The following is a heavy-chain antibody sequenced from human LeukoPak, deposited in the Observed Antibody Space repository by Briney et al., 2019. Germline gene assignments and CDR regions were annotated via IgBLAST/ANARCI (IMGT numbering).Heavy chain of an antibody. CDR2: IYYSGRT. D-gene: IGHD4-17*01. J-gene: IGHJ5*02. V-gene: IGHV4-59*01. CDR3: ARESMVYGDYVGGWFDP. CDR1: GGSISSYY. Sequence: SETLSLTCTVSGGSISSYYWSWIRQPPGKGLEWIGYIYYSGRTNYNPSLKSRVTISVDTSKNQFSLKLSSVTAADTAVYYCARESMVYGDYVGGWFDPWGQGTLVTVSS.